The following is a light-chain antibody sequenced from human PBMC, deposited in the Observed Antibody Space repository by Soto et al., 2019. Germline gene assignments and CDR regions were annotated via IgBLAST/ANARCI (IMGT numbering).Light chain of an antibody. Sequence: EIVLTQSPASVSVSPGETVTLSCRASQSINNFLAWYRQRPGQTPRLLIYDASNRATGIPARFSGSGSGTDFTLTISSLEPEDFAVYYCQQRGTFGQGTKLEIK. V-gene: IGKV3-11*01. J-gene: IGKJ2*01. CDR3: QQRGT. CDR2: DAS. CDR1: QSINNF.